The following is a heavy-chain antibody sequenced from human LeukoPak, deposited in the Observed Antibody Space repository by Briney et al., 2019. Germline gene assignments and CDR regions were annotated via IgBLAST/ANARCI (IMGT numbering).Heavy chain of an antibody. CDR2: ISYDGSNK. V-gene: IGHV3-30*04. D-gene: IGHD2-15*01. CDR1: GFTFSSYA. CDR3: ARDRSTFCSGGSCYGSFDY. Sequence: PGGSLRLSCAASGFTFSSYAMHWVRQAPGKGLEWVAVISYDGSNKYYADSVKGRFTISRDNSKTTLYLQMNSLRAEDTAVYYCARDRSTFCSGGSCYGSFDYWGQGTLVTVSS. J-gene: IGHJ4*02.